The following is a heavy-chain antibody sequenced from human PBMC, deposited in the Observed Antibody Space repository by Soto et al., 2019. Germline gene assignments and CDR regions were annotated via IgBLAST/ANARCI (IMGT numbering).Heavy chain of an antibody. D-gene: IGHD2-15*01. CDR1: GYTFTSYG. J-gene: IGHJ6*03. CDR3: ARALLQGYYYYYMDV. V-gene: IGHV1-18*01. Sequence: GASVKVSCKASGYTFTSYGISWVRQAPGQGLEWMGWISAYNGNTNYAQKLQGRVTMTTDTSTSTAYMELRSLRSDDTAVYYCARALLQGYYYYYMDVWGKGTTVTVSS. CDR2: ISAYNGNT.